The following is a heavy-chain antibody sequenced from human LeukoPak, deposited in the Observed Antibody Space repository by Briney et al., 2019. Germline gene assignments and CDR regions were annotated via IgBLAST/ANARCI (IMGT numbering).Heavy chain of an antibody. CDR2: IYHSGST. V-gene: IGHV4-39*07. CDR3: ARLWGTAAAGSFDY. J-gene: IGHJ4*02. Sequence: PSETLSLTCTVSGGSISSGSYYWGWIRQPPGKGLEWIGIIYHSGSTYYNPSLKSRVTISVDTSKSQFSLKLTSVTAADTAVYYCARLWGTAAAGSFDYWGQGTLVTVSS. D-gene: IGHD6-13*01. CDR1: GGSISSGSYY.